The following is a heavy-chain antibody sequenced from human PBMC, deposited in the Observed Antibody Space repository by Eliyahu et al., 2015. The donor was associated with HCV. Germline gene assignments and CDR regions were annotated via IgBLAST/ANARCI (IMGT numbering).Heavy chain of an antibody. V-gene: IGHV3-15*01. CDR2: IKSKTDGGTT. J-gene: IGHJ6*03. CDR3: TTGAPGGFDYYLDV. Sequence: EVQLVESGGGLVKPGGSLRLSCXASGXXFSXAWRSWVRQAQGKGVEWIGRIKSKTDGGTTDXAAPVKGRFTISRDDSKSTLYLQMNSLKTEDTAVYYCTTGAPGGFDYYLDVWGQGTTVTVSS. CDR1: GXXFSXAW. D-gene: IGHD3-10*01.